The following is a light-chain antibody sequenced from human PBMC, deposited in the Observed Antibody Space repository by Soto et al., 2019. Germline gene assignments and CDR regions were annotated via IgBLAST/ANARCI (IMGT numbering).Light chain of an antibody. V-gene: IGKV1-39*01. CDR2: DVS. CDR3: QQSYTSPRT. Sequence: DIQMTQSPSSLSASVGDRVTITCRASQSIGIYLNWYQQKPGTAPEILIYDVSSVQSGVPSRFSGSGSGTEFTLSISSLQPDDFATYFCQQSYTSPRTFGQGTKVDTK. CDR1: QSIGIY. J-gene: IGKJ1*01.